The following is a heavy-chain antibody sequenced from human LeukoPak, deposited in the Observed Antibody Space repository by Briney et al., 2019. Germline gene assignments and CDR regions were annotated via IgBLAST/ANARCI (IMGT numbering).Heavy chain of an antibody. D-gene: IGHD3-3*01. CDR2: ISGSGGST. J-gene: IGHJ5*02. V-gene: IGHV3-23*01. CDR3: AKGGFWSGSTPGGWFDP. CDR1: GFTFSSYA. Sequence: GGSLRLSCAASGFTFSSYAMSWVRQAPGKGLEWVSAISGSGGSTYYADSVKGRFTISRDNSKNTLYLQMNSLRAEDTAVYYCAKGGFWSGSTPGGWFDPWGQGTLVTVSS.